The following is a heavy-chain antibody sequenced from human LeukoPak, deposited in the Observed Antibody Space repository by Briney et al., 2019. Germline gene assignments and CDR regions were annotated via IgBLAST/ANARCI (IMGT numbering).Heavy chain of an antibody. CDR2: INPNSGGT. V-gene: IGHV1-2*02. D-gene: IGHD3-22*01. CDR3: ARDPGDSSGYPDY. CDR1: GYTFTGYY. Sequence: ASVKVSCRASGYTFTGYYMHWVRQAPGQGLEWMGWINPNSGGTNYAQKFQGRVTMTRDTSISTAYMELSRLRSDDTAVYYCARDPGDSSGYPDYWGQGTLVTVSS. J-gene: IGHJ4*02.